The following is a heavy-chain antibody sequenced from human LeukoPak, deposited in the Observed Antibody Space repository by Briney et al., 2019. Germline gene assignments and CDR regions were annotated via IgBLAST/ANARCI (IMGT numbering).Heavy chain of an antibody. Sequence: ASVKVSCKASGYTFTSHDINWVRQATGQGLEWMGWMNPNSGNTGYAQKFQGRVTMTRNTSISTAYMELSSLRSEDTAVYYCARSPARSNYDFWSGYFINDWFDPWDQGTLVTVSS. J-gene: IGHJ5*02. CDR3: ARSPARSNYDFWSGYFINDWFDP. CDR1: GYTFTSHD. V-gene: IGHV1-8*01. CDR2: MNPNSGNT. D-gene: IGHD3-3*01.